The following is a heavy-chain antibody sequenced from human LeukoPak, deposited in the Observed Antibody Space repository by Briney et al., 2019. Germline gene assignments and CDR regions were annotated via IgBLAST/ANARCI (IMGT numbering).Heavy chain of an antibody. V-gene: IGHV4-39*02. CDR3: ARGIATDIVATITGYYFDY. CDR2: IYYSGTT. D-gene: IGHD5-12*01. CDR1: GGSISSSSYY. Sequence: SETLSLTCTVSGGSISSSSYYWGWIRQPPGKGLEWIGNIYYSGTTYYSPSLKSRVTISIDTSKNQFSLKLSSVTAADTAVYYCARGIATDIVATITGYYFDYWGQGTLVTVSS. J-gene: IGHJ4*02.